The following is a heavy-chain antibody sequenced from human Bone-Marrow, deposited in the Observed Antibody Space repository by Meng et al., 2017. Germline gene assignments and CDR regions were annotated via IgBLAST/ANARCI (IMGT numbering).Heavy chain of an antibody. CDR1: GMPFITAW. J-gene: IGHJ4*02. CDR2: IKSNTDGGTT. CDR3: ATPLHAYDN. V-gene: IGHV3-15*05. D-gene: IGHD3-9*01. Sequence: EVQLVESGGGLVKPGGSLRLSCAVSGMPFITAWMSWVRQPPGKGLEWVGRIKSNTDGGTTDYAAPVKGRFIISRDDSKDTLYLQMNSLQIEDTGVYYCATPLHAYDNWGQGTLVTVSS.